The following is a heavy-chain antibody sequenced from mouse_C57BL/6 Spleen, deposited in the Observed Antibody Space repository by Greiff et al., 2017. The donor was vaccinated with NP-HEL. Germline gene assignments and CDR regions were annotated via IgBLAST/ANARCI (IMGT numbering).Heavy chain of an antibody. CDR3: ARGGTTGPFAY. V-gene: IGHV1-47*01. CDR2: FHPYNDDT. CDR1: GYTFTTYP. Sequence: QVQLKESGAGLVKPGASVKMSCKASGYTFTTYPIEWMKQNHGKSLEWIGNFHPYNDDTKYNEKFKGKATLTVEKSSSTVYLGLSRLTSDDSAVYYGARGGTTGPFAYWGQGTLVTVSA. D-gene: IGHD1-1*01. J-gene: IGHJ3*01.